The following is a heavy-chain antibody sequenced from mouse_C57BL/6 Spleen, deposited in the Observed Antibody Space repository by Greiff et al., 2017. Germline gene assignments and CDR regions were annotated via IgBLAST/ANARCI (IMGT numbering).Heavy chain of an antibody. Sequence: QVHVKQSGAELARPGASVKLSCKASGYTFTSYGISWVKQRTGQGLEWIGEIYPRSGNTYYNEKFKGKATLTADKSSSTAYMELRSLTSEDSAVYFCARRLYYGSSSYAMDYWGQGTSVTVSS. V-gene: IGHV1-81*01. J-gene: IGHJ4*01. CDR1: GYTFTSYG. CDR2: IYPRSGNT. CDR3: ARRLYYGSSSYAMDY. D-gene: IGHD1-1*01.